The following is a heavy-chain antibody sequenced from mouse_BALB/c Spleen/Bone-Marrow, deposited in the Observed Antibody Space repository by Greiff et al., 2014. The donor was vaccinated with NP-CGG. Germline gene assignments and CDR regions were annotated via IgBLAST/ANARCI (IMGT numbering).Heavy chain of an antibody. CDR1: GYTFTSYW. CDR3: TRDAMDY. CDR2: IDPSDSYT. V-gene: IGHV1S127*01. J-gene: IGHJ4*01. Sequence: QVQLKESGAEQVKPGASVKMSCKASGYTFTSYWMHWGRQRPGQGLEWIGVIDPSDSYTSYIQKFKGKATLTVDTSSSTAYMQLSSLTSEDSAVYYCTRDAMDYWGQGTSVTVSS.